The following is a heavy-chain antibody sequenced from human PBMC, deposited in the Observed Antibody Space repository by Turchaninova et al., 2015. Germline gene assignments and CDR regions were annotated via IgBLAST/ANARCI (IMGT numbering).Heavy chain of an antibody. CDR2: IFSNDEK. Sequence: QVTLKESGPVLVKPTATLTLTCTVSGFSISNARMGVSWIRQPPGKALEWLAHIFSNDEKSYSTSLKSRLTISKDTSKSQVVLTMTNMDPVDTATYYCARIRGYSYGQYYFDYWGQGTLVTVSS. V-gene: IGHV2-26*01. CDR1: GFSISNARMG. CDR3: ARIRGYSYGQYYFDY. D-gene: IGHD5-18*01. J-gene: IGHJ4*02.